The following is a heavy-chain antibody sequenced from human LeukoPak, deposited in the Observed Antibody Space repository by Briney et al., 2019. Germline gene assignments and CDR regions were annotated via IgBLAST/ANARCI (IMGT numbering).Heavy chain of an antibody. V-gene: IGHV3-30*18. Sequence: GGSLRLSCAASGFTFSSYGMHWVRQAPGKGLEWVAVVSFDGSDKYYADSVRGRFTISRDNSKNTLYLQMNSLRAEDTAVYYCAKGGPPGYDAFDIWGQGTMVTVSS. D-gene: IGHD2-2*01. CDR3: AKGGPPGYDAFDI. J-gene: IGHJ3*02. CDR1: GFTFSSYG. CDR2: VSFDGSDK.